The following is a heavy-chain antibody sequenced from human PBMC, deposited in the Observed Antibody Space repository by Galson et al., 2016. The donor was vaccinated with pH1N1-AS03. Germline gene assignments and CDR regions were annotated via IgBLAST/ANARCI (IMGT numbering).Heavy chain of an antibody. CDR3: VREYSGFDSNDYYGMDV. V-gene: IGHV3-74*03. Sequence: LRLSGAASGFTFTDYWMHWVRQVPGKGPEWVSRIKSDGNSTTYTDSVKGRFTISRDNARNTLYLQMNSLRVEDTAVYYCVREYSGFDSNDYYGMDVWGQGTTVTVSS. D-gene: IGHD5-12*01. CDR2: IKSDGNST. CDR1: GFTFTDYW. J-gene: IGHJ6*02.